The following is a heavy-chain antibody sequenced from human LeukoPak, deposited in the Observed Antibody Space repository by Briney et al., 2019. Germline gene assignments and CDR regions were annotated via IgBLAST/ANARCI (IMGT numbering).Heavy chain of an antibody. CDR1: GFTFSSYS. V-gene: IGHV3-21*01. CDR2: ISSSSSYI. D-gene: IGHD6-6*01. Sequence: GGSLRLSCAASGFTFSSYSMNWVRQAPGKGLEWVSSISSSSSYIYYADSVKGRFTISRDNAKNSLYLQINSLRAEDTAVYYCASGGIAARNYYYYYMDVWGKGTTVTVSS. J-gene: IGHJ6*03. CDR3: ASGGIAARNYYYYYMDV.